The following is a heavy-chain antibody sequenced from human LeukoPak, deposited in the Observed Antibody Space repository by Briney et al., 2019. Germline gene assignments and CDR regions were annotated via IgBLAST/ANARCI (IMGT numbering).Heavy chain of an antibody. D-gene: IGHD3-9*01. J-gene: IGHJ4*02. Sequence: GESLKISCQGSGYNFTNYWIGWVRQTPGKGLEWMGIIYPGESDPRYSPSFQGQVTISADKSISTAYLRWGSLKAADTAMYYCARLGRYDVLTGPDYWGQGTLVTVSS. CDR3: ARLGRYDVLTGPDY. CDR1: GYNFTNYW. CDR2: IYPGESDP. V-gene: IGHV5-51*01.